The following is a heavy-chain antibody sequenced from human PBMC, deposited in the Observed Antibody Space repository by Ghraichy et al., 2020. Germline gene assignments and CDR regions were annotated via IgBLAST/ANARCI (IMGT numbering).Heavy chain of an antibody. D-gene: IGHD6-19*01. V-gene: IGHV3-74*01. CDR1: GFTFSSYW. CDR3: ARDGEQWLSLYYYYYGMDV. Sequence: GGSLRLSCAASGFTFSSYWMHWVRQAPGKGLVWVSRINSDGSSTSYPDSVKGRFTISRDNAKNTLYLQMNSLTVEDTAVYYCARDGEQWLSLYYYYYGMDVWGQGTTVTVSS. CDR2: INSDGSST. J-gene: IGHJ6*02.